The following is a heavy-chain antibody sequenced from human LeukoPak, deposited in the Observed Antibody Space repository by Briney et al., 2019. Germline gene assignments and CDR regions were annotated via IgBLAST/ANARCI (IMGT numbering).Heavy chain of an antibody. Sequence: GGSLRLSCAASGFSFSTYWMSWVRQAPGKGLEWVANIKQDGSEKYYVDSVKGRFTISRDNAKNSLYLQMNSLRAEDTAVYYCARSAGYYDILTGYPYYFDYWGQGTLVTVSS. CDR2: IKQDGSEK. D-gene: IGHD3-9*01. V-gene: IGHV3-7*01. CDR3: ARSAGYYDILTGYPYYFDY. J-gene: IGHJ4*02. CDR1: GFSFSTYW.